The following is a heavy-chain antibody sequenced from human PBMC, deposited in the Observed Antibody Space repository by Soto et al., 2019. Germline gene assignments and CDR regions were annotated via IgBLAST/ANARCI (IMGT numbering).Heavy chain of an antibody. CDR3: ARGPVWDIVVVVAADRYNWFDP. J-gene: IGHJ5*02. Sequence: GGSLRLSCAASGFTFSSYSMNWVRQAPGKGLEWVSSISSSSSYIYYADSVKGRFTISRDNAKNSLYLQMNSLRAEDTVVYYCARGPVWDIVVVVAADRYNWFDPWGQGTLVTVSS. CDR2: ISSSSSYI. D-gene: IGHD2-15*01. CDR1: GFTFSSYS. V-gene: IGHV3-21*01.